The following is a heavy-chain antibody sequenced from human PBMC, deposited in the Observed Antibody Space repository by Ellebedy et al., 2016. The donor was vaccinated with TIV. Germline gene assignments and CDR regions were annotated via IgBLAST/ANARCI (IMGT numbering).Heavy chain of an antibody. D-gene: IGHD2-15*01. CDR1: GGTFSSYA. V-gene: IGHV1-69*04. CDR2: IIPILGIA. CDR3: ARDPFLSSGGDY. Sequence: ASVKVSCKASGGTFSSYAISWVRQAPGQGLEWMGRIIPILGIANYAQKFQGRVTITADKSTSTAYMELSSLRSEDTAVYYCARDPFLSSGGDYWGQGTLVTVSS. J-gene: IGHJ4*02.